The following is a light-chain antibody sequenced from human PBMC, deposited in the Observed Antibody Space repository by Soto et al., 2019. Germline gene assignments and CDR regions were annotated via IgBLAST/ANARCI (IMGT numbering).Light chain of an antibody. Sequence: EIVLTQSPGTLSLSPGERGTLSCRSSQSVSSNYVAWYQQKPDQAPRLVIYDVSGRATGIPDRFSGSGSGTDLTLTSCTLEPEDFSVYYCKRYGRSPTFGQATKVEIK. CDR1: QSVSSNY. V-gene: IGKV3-20*01. J-gene: IGKJ1*01. CDR2: DVS. CDR3: KRYGRSPT.